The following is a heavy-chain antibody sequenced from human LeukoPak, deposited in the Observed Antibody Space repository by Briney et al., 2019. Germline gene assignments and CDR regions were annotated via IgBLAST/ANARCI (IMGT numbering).Heavy chain of an antibody. CDR1: GFTFSNAW. CDR2: IRSKTDGGTT. J-gene: IGHJ4*02. V-gene: IGHV3-15*01. D-gene: IGHD1-26*01. Sequence: PGGSLRLSCAASGFTFSNAWMSWVRQAPGKGLEWVGRIRSKTDGGTTDYAAPVKGRFTISRDDSRSTLYVQMNSLKIEDTAVYYCARGVGGSSLFDYWGREPWSPSPQ. CDR3: ARGVGGSSLFDY.